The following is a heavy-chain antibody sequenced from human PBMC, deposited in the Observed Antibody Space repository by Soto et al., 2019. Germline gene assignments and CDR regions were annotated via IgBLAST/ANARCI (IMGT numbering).Heavy chain of an antibody. J-gene: IGHJ3*02. CDR3: ARFGRSGTTPYWSQGTLVTVSSGKGAWASVKVSCKASGGTFSSYAISWVRQAPGQGHDAFDI. CDR1: GGSFSGYY. V-gene: IGHV4-34*01. D-gene: IGHD2-2*01. Sequence: SETLSLTCAVYGGSFSGYYWSWIRQPPGEGLEWIGEINHRGSTNYNPSLKSRFTISVDTSKNQFSLKLSSATAADTAVYYCARFGRSGTTPYWSQGTLVTVSSGKGAWASVKVSCKASGGTFSSYAISWVRQAPGQGHDAFDIWGQGTMVTVSS. CDR2: INHRGST.